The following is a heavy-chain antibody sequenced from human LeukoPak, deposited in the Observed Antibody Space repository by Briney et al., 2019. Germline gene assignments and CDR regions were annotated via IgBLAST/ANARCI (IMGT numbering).Heavy chain of an antibody. CDR1: GFTFSSYA. D-gene: IGHD6-19*01. Sequence: GGSLRLSCAASGFTFSSYAMSWVRQAPGKGLEWVSAISGSGGSTYYADSVKGQFTISRDNSKNTLYLQMNSLRAEDTAVYYCARDPPPRYSSGWYSYWGQGTLVTVSS. V-gene: IGHV3-23*01. J-gene: IGHJ4*02. CDR3: ARDPPPRYSSGWYSY. CDR2: ISGSGGST.